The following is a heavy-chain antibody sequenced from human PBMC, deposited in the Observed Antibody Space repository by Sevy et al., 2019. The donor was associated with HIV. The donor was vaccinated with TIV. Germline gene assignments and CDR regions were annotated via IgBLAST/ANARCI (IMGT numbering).Heavy chain of an antibody. CDR1: GFIFNVYN. V-gene: IGHV3-21*01. CDR2: ISTVSTYM. Sequence: GGSLRLSCEASGFIFNVYNMNWVRQAPGKGLEWVSSISTVSTYMEYADSVKGRFTISRDNAKNLLFLQMNNLRAEDTAVYYCMREDGYNHGYNWFDPWGQGTLVTVSS. D-gene: IGHD5-12*01. CDR3: MREDGYNHGYNWFDP. J-gene: IGHJ5*02.